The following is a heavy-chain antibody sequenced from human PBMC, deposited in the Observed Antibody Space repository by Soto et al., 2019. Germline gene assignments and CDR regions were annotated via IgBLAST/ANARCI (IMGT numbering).Heavy chain of an antibody. CDR2: IIPIFGTA. Sequence: QVQLVQSGAEVKKPGSSVKVSCKASGGTFSSYAISWVRQAPGQGLEWMGGIIPIFGTANYAQKFQGRGKITADESTSTAYRDPSSLRSEDTAVYYCASDKDSGSVIKLLYFYNRDVWGQGTTVTVSS. V-gene: IGHV1-69*12. J-gene: IGHJ6*02. CDR3: ASDKDSGSVIKLLYFYNRDV. D-gene: IGHD5-12*01. CDR1: GGTFSSYA.